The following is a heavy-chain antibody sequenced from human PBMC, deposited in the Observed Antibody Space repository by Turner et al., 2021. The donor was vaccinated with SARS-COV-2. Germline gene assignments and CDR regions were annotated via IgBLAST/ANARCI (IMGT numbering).Heavy chain of an antibody. CDR2: ISTSSSYI. CDR1: GFTFSSYS. J-gene: IGHJ4*02. CDR3: ARWAYFDSSGYYPSHFDY. Sequence: VQLVSSGGGLVKPGGSLRLSCSASGFTFSSYSMNWVRQAPGKGLEWVSSISTSSSYIYYADSVKGRFTISRDNAKNSLYLQMNSLRAEDTAVYYCARWAYFDSSGYYPSHFDYWGQGTLVTVSS. V-gene: IGHV3-21*01. D-gene: IGHD3-22*01.